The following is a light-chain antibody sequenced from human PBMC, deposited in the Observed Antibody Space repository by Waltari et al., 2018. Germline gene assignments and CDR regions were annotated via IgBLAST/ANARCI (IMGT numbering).Light chain of an antibody. CDR1: QGISRA. CDR3: QQFNSFPIT. Sequence: AIQLTQSPSSLSASVGDRVTIPGRTSQGISRALSWYQQKPGKAPKVLIYDASSLESGVPSRFRGSGSGTYFTLTISSLQPEDFATYYCQQFNSFPITFGLGTRLDIK. CDR2: DAS. V-gene: IGKV1-13*02. J-gene: IGKJ5*01.